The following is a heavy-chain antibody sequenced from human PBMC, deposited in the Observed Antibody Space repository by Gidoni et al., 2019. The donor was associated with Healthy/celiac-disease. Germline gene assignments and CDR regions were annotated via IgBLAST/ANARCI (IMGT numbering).Heavy chain of an antibody. Sequence: LQLQVSGPGLAQPSETLSLTCTVSGGSISSSSYYGGWIRQPPGTGREWIGSIYYSGSTYYNPSLKSRVTISVDTSKNQFSLKLSSVTAADTAVYYCARHYYGDFDYWGQGTLVTVSS. J-gene: IGHJ4*02. CDR2: IYYSGST. V-gene: IGHV4-39*01. D-gene: IGHD4-17*01. CDR3: ARHYYGDFDY. CDR1: GGSISSSSYY.